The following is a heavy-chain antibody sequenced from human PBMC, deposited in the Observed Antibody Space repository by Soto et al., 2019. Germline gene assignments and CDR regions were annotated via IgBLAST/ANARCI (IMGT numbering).Heavy chain of an antibody. Sequence: SETLSLTCTVSGASVSTGAYYWGWVRRRPGKGLEWVGYIYESGYTYYNTSLKSRLTISLDRSNNQFSLGLTSVTAADTDVYYCVRALRHTAMVYPWFDPWGQGTLVTVSS. CDR3: VRALRHTAMVYPWFDP. CDR2: IYESGYT. J-gene: IGHJ5*02. V-gene: IGHV4-31*03. D-gene: IGHD5-18*01. CDR1: GASVSTGAYY.